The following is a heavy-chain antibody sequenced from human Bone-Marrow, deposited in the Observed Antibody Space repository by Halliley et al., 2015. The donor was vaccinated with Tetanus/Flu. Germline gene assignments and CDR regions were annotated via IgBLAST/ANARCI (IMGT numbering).Heavy chain of an antibody. J-gene: IGHJ4*02. D-gene: IGHD1-7*01. CDR2: IYTGGPT. Sequence: LSLTCAASGFSVSGTYMSWVRQGPRKGLEWVSIIYTGGPTFYADSVKGRFTISRDNSKNTVYLQVNSLRGEDTAIYYCARVRRELDYYFDSWGQGTLVTVSS. CDR1: GFSVSGTY. V-gene: IGHV3-53*01. CDR3: ARVRRELDYYFDS.